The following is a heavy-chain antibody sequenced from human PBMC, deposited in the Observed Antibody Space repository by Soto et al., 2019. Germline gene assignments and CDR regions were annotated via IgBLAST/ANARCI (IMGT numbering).Heavy chain of an antibody. V-gene: IGHV3-23*01. CDR2: ISGSGGST. CDR1: GFTFSSYA. Sequence: GGSLRLSCAASGFTFSSYAMSWVRQAPGKGLEWVSAISGSGGSTYYADSVKGRFTISRDNSKNTLYLQMNSLRAEDTAVYYCAKDPGYSSGWASWYFDLWGRGTLVTVSS. J-gene: IGHJ2*01. D-gene: IGHD6-19*01. CDR3: AKDPGYSSGWASWYFDL.